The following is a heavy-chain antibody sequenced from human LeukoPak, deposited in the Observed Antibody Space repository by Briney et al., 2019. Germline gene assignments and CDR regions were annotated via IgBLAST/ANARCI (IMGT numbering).Heavy chain of an antibody. CDR3: ARETIGASDY. V-gene: IGHV3-11*06. CDR2: ISSSTYYT. CDR1: GFTFSDYY. Sequence: GGSLRLSCAASGFTFSDYYMSWIRQAPGKGLEWVSSISSSTYYTNYADSVKGRFTISRDNAKNSLYLQMISLRAEDTAVYYCARETIGASDYWGQGTLVTVSS. D-gene: IGHD6-13*01. J-gene: IGHJ4*02.